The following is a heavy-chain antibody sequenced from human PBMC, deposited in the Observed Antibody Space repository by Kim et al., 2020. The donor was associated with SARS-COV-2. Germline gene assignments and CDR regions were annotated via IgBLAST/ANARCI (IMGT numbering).Heavy chain of an antibody. V-gene: IGHV3-21*01. CDR1: ELILSAYT. J-gene: IGHJ3*02. D-gene: IGHD5-18*01. CDR2: ISTSSTYI. Sequence: GGSLRLSCTASELILSAYTMNWVRQAPGKGLEWVSTISTSSTYIYYADSVKGRFTISRDNAENSLYLHMSSLRVEDTALYYCVKTGYSYGLDAFDIWGQGTMLTVSS. CDR3: VKTGYSYGLDAFDI.